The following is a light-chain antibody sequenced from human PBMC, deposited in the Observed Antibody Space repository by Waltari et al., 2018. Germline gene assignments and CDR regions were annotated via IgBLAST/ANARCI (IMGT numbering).Light chain of an antibody. CDR3: QSYDSGLSARV. J-gene: IGLJ3*02. Sequence: QSVLTQPPSVSGAPGQTVTISCTGGNAHIGSGYDVHWYQCLPGIAPKLPIYDDNNRPSGVPDRFSGSKSGTSAPLAITGLQAEDEADYYCQSYDSGLSARVFGGGTKLTVL. CDR1: NAHIGSGYD. CDR2: DDN. V-gene: IGLV1-40*01.